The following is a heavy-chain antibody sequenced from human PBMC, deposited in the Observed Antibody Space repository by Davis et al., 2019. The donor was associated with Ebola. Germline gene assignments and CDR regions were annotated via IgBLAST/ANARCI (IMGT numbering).Heavy chain of an antibody. CDR2: TYYRSTWYN. D-gene: IGHD4-17*01. CDR1: GDTVSSYDAT. Sequence: HSQTLSLTCAISGDTVSSYDATWNWIRQSPSRGLQWLGRTYYRSTWYNDYAVFVRGRMIITPDTSKNQFSLQLNSVTPDDTAVYYCARDQQTDNGDSNAFDYWGLGTLVTVSS. J-gene: IGHJ4*02. V-gene: IGHV6-1*01. CDR3: ARDQQTDNGDSNAFDY.